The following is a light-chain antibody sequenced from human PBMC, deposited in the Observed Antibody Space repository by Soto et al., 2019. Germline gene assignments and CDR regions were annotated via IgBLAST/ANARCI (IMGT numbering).Light chain of an antibody. CDR2: GAS. V-gene: IGKV3-20*01. CDR3: QQYGSSPRT. Sequence: EIVLTQSPGTLSLSPGERATLSCRASQSVRSSYVAWYQQKPGQGPGLLIYGASSRATGIPDRFSGSGSGTDFTLTISRLEPEDFAMYYCQQYGSSPRTFGQGTKVEIK. J-gene: IGKJ1*01. CDR1: QSVRSSY.